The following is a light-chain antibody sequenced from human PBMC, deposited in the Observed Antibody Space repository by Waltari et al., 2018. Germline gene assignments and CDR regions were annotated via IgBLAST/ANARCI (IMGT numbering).Light chain of an antibody. CDR3: QQHDNLPLT. CDR2: DSS. Sequence: DIQMTQSPSSLPASVGDRATITCQASQGMTNYLNWYQQKPGKAPKLLIYDSSNLETGVPSRFSGSGSGTDFTFTISSLQPEDIAAYFCQQHDNLPLTFGGGTKVQIK. V-gene: IGKV1-33*01. J-gene: IGKJ4*01. CDR1: QGMTNY.